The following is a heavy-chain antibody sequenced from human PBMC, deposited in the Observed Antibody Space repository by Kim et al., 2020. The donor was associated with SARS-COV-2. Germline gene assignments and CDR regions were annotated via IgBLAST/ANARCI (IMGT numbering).Heavy chain of an antibody. CDR3: ASSSGVVPAATDYYGMDV. D-gene: IGHD2-2*01. J-gene: IGHJ6*02. CDR2: IWYDGSNK. V-gene: IGHV3-33*01. CDR1: GFTFSSYG. Sequence: GGSLRLSCAASGFTFSSYGMHWVRQAPGKGLEWVAVIWYDGSNKYYADSVKGRFTISRDNSKNTLYLHMNSLRAEDTAVYYCASSSGVVPAATDYYGMDVWGQGTTVTVSS.